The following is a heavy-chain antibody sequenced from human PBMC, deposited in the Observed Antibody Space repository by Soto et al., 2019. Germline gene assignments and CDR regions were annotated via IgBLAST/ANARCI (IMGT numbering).Heavy chain of an antibody. J-gene: IGHJ4*02. CDR1: GGSFSGYY. CDR2: INHSGST. D-gene: IGHD3-10*01. V-gene: IGHV4-34*01. Sequence: QVQLQQWGAGLLKPSETLSLTCAVYGGSFSGYYWSWIRQPPGKGLEWIGEINHSGSTNYNPSLKSRVTISVDTSKNQFSLKLSSVTAADTAVYYCARGRYGSEPLAHDYWGQGTLVTVSS. CDR3: ARGRYGSEPLAHDY.